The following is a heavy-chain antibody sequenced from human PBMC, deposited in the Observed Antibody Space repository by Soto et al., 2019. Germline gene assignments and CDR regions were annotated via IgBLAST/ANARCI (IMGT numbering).Heavy chain of an antibody. J-gene: IGHJ3*02. CDR1: GGSIRSGGYY. D-gene: IGHD3-22*01. CDR2: IYYSGST. V-gene: IGHV4-31*03. Sequence: PSETLSLTCTVSGGSIRSGGYYSGSLRQNPGKGLEWIGYIYYSGSTYYNPSLKSRVTISVDTSKNQFSLKLSSVTAADTAVYYCARDPRSDSLSAFDIWGQGTMVTVSS. CDR3: ARDPRSDSLSAFDI.